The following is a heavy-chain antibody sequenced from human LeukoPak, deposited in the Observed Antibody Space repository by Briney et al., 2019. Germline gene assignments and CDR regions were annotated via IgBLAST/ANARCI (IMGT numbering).Heavy chain of an antibody. CDR2: INPKNGDT. D-gene: IGHD2-15*01. CDR1: GYTFTGYY. J-gene: IGHJ6*02. V-gene: IGHV1-2*02. Sequence: GASVKVSCKASGYTFTGYYMHWVRQAPGQGLEWMGWINPKNGDTHYAQKFQGRVTITRGTSISTAYMELSRLKSDDTAVYFCARDNTLYDPDQLLYDPYDYGMDVWGQGTTVIVSS. CDR3: ARDNTLYDPDQLLYDPYDYGMDV.